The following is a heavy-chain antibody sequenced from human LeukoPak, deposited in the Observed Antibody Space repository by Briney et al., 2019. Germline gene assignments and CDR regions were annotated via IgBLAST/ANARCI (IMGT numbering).Heavy chain of an antibody. V-gene: IGHV4-34*01. CDR2: INHSGST. Sequence: TSETLSLTCAVYGGSFSGYYWRWIRQPPGKGLEWIGEINHSGSTNYNPSLKSRVTISVDTAKTQFSLKLSSVTAADTAVYYCARSIPPPSDTLAAGNFDYWGQGTLVTVSS. J-gene: IGHJ4*02. CDR3: ARSIPPPSDTLAAGNFDY. CDR1: GGSFSGYY. D-gene: IGHD6-13*01.